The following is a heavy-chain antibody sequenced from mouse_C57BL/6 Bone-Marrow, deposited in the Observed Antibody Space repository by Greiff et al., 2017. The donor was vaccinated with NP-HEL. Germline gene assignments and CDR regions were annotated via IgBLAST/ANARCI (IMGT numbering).Heavy chain of an antibody. Sequence: EVMLVESGGGLVKPGGSLKLSCAASGFTFSDYGMHWFRQAPEKGLEWVAYISSGSSTIYYADTVKGRFTISRDNAKNTLFLQMTSLRSEDTAMYYCARRRRGNAMDYWGQGTSVTVSS. J-gene: IGHJ4*01. V-gene: IGHV5-17*01. CDR3: ARRRRGNAMDY. CDR2: ISSGSSTI. CDR1: GFTFSDYG.